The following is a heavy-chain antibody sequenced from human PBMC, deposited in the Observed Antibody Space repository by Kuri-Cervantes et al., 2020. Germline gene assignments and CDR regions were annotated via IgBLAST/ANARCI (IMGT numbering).Heavy chain of an antibody. Sequence: GESLKISCAASGFTFSSYAMSWVRQAPGKGLEWVSVIYSGGSTYYADSVKGRFTISRDNSKNTLYLQMNSLRAEDTAVYYCARGGELDDYVWGSYLPAGLRGGDRNDYYGMDVWGQGTTVTVSS. CDR3: ARGGELDDYVWGSYLPAGLRGGDRNDYYGMDV. V-gene: IGHV3-66*01. J-gene: IGHJ6*02. D-gene: IGHD3-16*02. CDR1: GFTFSSYA. CDR2: IYSGGST.